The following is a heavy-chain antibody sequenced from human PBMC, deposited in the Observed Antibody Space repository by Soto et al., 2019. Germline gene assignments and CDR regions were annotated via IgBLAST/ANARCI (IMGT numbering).Heavy chain of an antibody. V-gene: IGHV3-23*01. CDR3: AKGRGYCSSTSCYVGSDY. J-gene: IGHJ4*02. D-gene: IGHD2-2*01. CDR2: ISGSGGST. Sequence: EVQLLESGGGSVQPGGSLRLSCAASGFTFSSYAMSWVRQAPGKGLEWVSAISGSGGSTYYADSVKGRFTISRDNSKNTLXLQMNSLRAEDTAVYYCAKGRGYCSSTSCYVGSDYWGQGTLVTVSS. CDR1: GFTFSSYA.